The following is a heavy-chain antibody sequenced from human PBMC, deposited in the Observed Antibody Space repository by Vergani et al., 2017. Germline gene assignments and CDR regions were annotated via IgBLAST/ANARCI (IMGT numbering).Heavy chain of an antibody. CDR3: ARDLDQVTPNYYYYYMDV. CDR1: CGSISSGGYY. V-gene: IGHV4-61*02. Sequence: QVQLQESGPGLVKPSQTLSLTCTVSCGSISSGGYYWSWIREPAGKGLEWIGRIYTSGSTNYNPSLQSRVTTSVDTSTNQFSLKLSSVTAADTAVYYCARDLDQVTPNYYYYYMDVWGKGTTVTVSS. CDR2: IYTSGST. D-gene: IGHD1/OR15-1a*01. J-gene: IGHJ6*03.